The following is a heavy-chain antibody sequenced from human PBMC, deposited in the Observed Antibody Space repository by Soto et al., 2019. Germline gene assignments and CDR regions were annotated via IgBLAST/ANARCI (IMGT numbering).Heavy chain of an antibody. V-gene: IGHV3-74*01. CDR2: INSDGSTI. D-gene: IGHD3-10*01. J-gene: IGHJ3*02. Sequence: GGSLRLSCVASGFNFGPFWMHWVRQAPGKGLVWVSHINSDGSTIVYADSVKGRFTISRDNAKSTLFLQMNSLRAEDTAVYYCARDRGYPDSFDIWGQGTMVTVSS. CDR1: GFNFGPFW. CDR3: ARDRGYPDSFDI.